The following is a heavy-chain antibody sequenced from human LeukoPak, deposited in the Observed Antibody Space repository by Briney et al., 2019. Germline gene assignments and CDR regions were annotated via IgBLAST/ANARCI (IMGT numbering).Heavy chain of an antibody. Sequence: SGGSLRLSCAASGFTFSSYWMHWVRQAPGKGLVWVSRINSDGSSTSYADSVKGRFTISRDNAKNTLYLQMNSLRAEDTAVYYCARGANYGDYDDYFDYWGQGTLVTVSS. CDR1: GFTFSSYW. D-gene: IGHD4-17*01. CDR3: ARGANYGDYDDYFDY. V-gene: IGHV3-74*01. J-gene: IGHJ4*02. CDR2: INSDGSST.